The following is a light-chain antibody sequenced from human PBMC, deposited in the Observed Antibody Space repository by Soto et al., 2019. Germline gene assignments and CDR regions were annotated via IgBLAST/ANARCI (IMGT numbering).Light chain of an antibody. V-gene: IGKV3-15*01. CDR3: QQQGT. CDR2: GAS. CDR1: QSVSSN. Sequence: EIVMTQSPATLSVSPGERATLSCSASQSVSSNLAWYQQKPGQAPRLLIYGASTRATGIPARFSGSGSGTEFTLTISSLQSEYFAVYYCQQQGTFGPGTKVDIK. J-gene: IGKJ3*01.